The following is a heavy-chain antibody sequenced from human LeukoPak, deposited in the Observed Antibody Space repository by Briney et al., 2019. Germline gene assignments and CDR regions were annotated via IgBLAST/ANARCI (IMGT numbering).Heavy chain of an antibody. CDR3: ARARLRGGVMNY. CDR2: ISGRGSTI. Sequence: GGSLRLSCAASGFNFNTYEMTWIRQAPGKGLEWLSYISGRGSTIYYADSVKGRFTISRDNAKNSLYLQMNSLRAEDTAVYYCARARLRGGVMNYWGQGTLVTVSS. CDR1: GFNFNTYE. J-gene: IGHJ4*02. D-gene: IGHD3-16*01. V-gene: IGHV3-48*03.